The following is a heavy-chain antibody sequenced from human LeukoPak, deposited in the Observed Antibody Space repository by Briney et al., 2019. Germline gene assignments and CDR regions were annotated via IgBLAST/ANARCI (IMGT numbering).Heavy chain of an antibody. CDR3: ARHGGEYYYDSSGYYGY. V-gene: IGHV4-59*08. Sequence: PSETLSLTCTVSGASISTYYWSWIRQPPGRGLEWIGYIYYSGSTNYNPSLKSRVTISVDTSKNQFSLKLSSVTAADTAVYYCARHGGEYYYDSSGYYGYWGQGTLVTVSS. J-gene: IGHJ4*02. CDR1: GASISTYY. CDR2: IYYSGST. D-gene: IGHD3-22*01.